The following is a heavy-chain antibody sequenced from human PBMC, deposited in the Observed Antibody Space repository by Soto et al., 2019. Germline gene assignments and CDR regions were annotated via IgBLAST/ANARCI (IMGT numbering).Heavy chain of an antibody. J-gene: IGHJ6*02. V-gene: IGHV4-34*01. Sequence: PSETLSLTCAVYGGSFSGYYWSWIRQPPGKGLEWIGEINHSGSTNSNPSLKSRVTISVDTSKNQFSLKLGSVTAADTAVYYCARGFGSSSSYYYYSGMDVWGQGATVTVSS. CDR2: INHSGST. CDR1: GGSFSGYY. D-gene: IGHD6-6*01. CDR3: ARGFGSSSSYYYYSGMDV.